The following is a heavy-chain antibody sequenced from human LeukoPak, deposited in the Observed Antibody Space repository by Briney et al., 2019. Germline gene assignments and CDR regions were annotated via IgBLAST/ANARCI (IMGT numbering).Heavy chain of an antibody. CDR3: ARLRVGDGYNRAFDI. CDR2: VYPGDSVS. CDR1: GYTFTSSW. J-gene: IGHJ3*02. D-gene: IGHD5-24*01. Sequence: GESLKISCKASGYTFTSSWIAWVRQMPGKGLEWMGVVYPGDSVSRYSPSFQGQVTFSADRSISTAYVQWNSLKASDTAMYYCARLRVGDGYNRAFDIWGQGTMVTVSS. V-gene: IGHV5-51*01.